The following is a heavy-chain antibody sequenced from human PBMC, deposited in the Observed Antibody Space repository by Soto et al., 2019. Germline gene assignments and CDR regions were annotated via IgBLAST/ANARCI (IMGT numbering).Heavy chain of an antibody. J-gene: IGHJ4*02. CDR1: GFTFSSYG. Sequence: PVGSLRLSCAASGFTFSSYGMHWVRQAPGKGLEWVAVISYDGSNKYNADSVKGRFTISRDNSKNTLYLQMNSLGAEGTAVYYCARDEEDGGLLYYFDYWGQGTLVTVSS. CDR3: ARDEEDGGLLYYFDY. CDR2: ISYDGSNK. D-gene: IGHD2-15*01. V-gene: IGHV3-30*05.